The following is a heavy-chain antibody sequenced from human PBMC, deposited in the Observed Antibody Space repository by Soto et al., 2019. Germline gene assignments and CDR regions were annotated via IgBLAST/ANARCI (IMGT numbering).Heavy chain of an antibody. D-gene: IGHD3-16*01. CDR1: SSSISSTNW. CDR2: IYHSGTT. Sequence: QVQLQESGPGLVKPSGTLSLICAVSSSSISSTNWWSWVRQPPGKGLEWIGEIYHSGTTNYNPSLKSRITISVDKSKNQFSLELTSVTAADTAVYYCVKGGVGTFDYWGQGTLVTVSS. CDR3: VKGGVGTFDY. V-gene: IGHV4-4*02. J-gene: IGHJ4*02.